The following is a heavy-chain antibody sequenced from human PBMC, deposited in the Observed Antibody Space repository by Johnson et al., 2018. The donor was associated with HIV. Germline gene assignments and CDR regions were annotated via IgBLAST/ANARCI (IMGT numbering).Heavy chain of an antibody. Sequence: QMQLVESGGGVVQPGKSLRLSCAASGFTFSNYAMHWVRQAPGKGLEWVAGIWYDGTNKYYSDSVKGRFTISRDNSKNTLYLQMNSLSAEDTAVYYCAKDLSWGAAGTGNAFDVWGQGTMVTVSS. J-gene: IGHJ3*01. D-gene: IGHD6-13*01. CDR2: IWYDGTNK. CDR1: GFTFSNYA. V-gene: IGHV3-33*06. CDR3: AKDLSWGAAGTGNAFDV.